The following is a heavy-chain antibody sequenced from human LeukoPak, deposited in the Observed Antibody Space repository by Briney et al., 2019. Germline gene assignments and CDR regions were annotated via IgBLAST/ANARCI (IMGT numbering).Heavy chain of an antibody. J-gene: IGHJ4*02. CDR3: AKDTVAAAGWHFFDY. CDR2: ISSSSSYI. D-gene: IGHD6-13*01. CDR1: GFTFSSYS. Sequence: GGSLRLSCAASGFTFSSYSMNWVRQAPGKGLEWVSSISSSSSYIYYADSVMGRFTISRDNAKNSLYLQMNSLRAEDTALYYCAKDTVAAAGWHFFDYWGQGTLVTVSS. V-gene: IGHV3-21*04.